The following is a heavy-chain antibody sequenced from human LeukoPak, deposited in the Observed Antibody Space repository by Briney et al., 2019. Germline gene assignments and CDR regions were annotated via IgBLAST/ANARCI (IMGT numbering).Heavy chain of an antibody. Sequence: ASVKVSCKASGYTFTGYYMHWVRQAPGQGLEWMGWINPNSGGTNYAQKFQGRVTMTRGTSISTAYMELSRLRSDDTAVYYCANLMRGYSGYADYWGQGTLVTVSS. CDR1: GYTFTGYY. CDR3: ANLMRGYSGYADY. CDR2: INPNSGGT. V-gene: IGHV1-2*02. J-gene: IGHJ4*02. D-gene: IGHD5-12*01.